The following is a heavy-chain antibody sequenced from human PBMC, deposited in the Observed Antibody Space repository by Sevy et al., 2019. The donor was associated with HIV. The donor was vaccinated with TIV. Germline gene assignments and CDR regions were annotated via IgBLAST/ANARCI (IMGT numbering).Heavy chain of an antibody. J-gene: IGHJ4*02. D-gene: IGHD5-12*01. CDR3: ARAILDGYRGGYFDY. V-gene: IGHV4-34*01. CDR2: INHSGST. Sequence: SETLSLTCAVYGGSFSGYYWSWIRQPPGKGLEWIGEINHSGSTNYNPSLKSRVTISVDTSKNQFSLKLSSVTAADTAVYHCARAILDGYRGGYFDYWGQGTLVTVSS. CDR1: GGSFSGYY.